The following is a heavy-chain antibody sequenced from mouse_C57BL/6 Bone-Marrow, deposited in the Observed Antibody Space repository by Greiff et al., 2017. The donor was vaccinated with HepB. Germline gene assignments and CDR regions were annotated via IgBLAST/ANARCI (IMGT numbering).Heavy chain of an antibody. CDR1: GFTFSSYA. V-gene: IGHV5-4*01. CDR3: ARPGGY. CDR2: ISDGGSYT. J-gene: IGHJ2*01. Sequence: EVQLQESGGGLVKPGGSLKLSCAASGFTFSSYAMSWVRQTPEKRLEWVATISDGGSYTYYPDNVKGRFTISRDNAKNNLYLQMSHLKSEDTAMYYCARPGGYWGQGTTLTVSS.